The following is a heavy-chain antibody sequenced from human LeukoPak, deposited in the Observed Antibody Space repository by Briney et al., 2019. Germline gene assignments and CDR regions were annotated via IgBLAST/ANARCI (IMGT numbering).Heavy chain of an antibody. CDR3: AKEGPVVPAALSY. J-gene: IGHJ4*02. V-gene: IGHV3-30*18. CDR2: ISYDGSNK. D-gene: IGHD2-2*01. Sequence: GGSLRLSCAASGFTFSSYGMHWVRQAPGKGLEWVAVISYDGSNKYYADSVKGRFTISRDNSKNTLYLQMNSLRAEDTAVYYCAKEGPVVPAALSYWGQGTLVTVSS. CDR1: GFTFSSYG.